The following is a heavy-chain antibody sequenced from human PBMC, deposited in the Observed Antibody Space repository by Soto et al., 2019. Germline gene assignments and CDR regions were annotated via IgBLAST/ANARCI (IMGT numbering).Heavy chain of an antibody. J-gene: IGHJ4*02. CDR1: GYTFTSYY. Sequence: QVQLVQSGAEVKKPGASVKVSCKASGYTFTSYYMHWVRQAPGQGLEWMGIINPSGGSTSYAQKFQGRVTMTRDTSTSTVYMELSSLRSEDTAVYYCARVGPVPLAAAGPTASFDYWGQGTLVTVSS. D-gene: IGHD6-13*01. CDR2: INPSGGST. V-gene: IGHV1-46*01. CDR3: ARVGPVPLAAAGPTASFDY.